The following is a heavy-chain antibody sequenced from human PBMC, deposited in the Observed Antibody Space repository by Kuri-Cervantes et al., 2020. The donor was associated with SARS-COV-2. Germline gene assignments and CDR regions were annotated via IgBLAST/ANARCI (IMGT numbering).Heavy chain of an antibody. J-gene: IGHJ4*02. CDR1: GFTFSSYA. V-gene: IGHV3-23*01. Sequence: GESLKISCAASGFTFSSYAVSWVRQAPGKGLEWVSAISGSGGSTYYADSVKGRFTISRDNSKNTLYLQMNSLRAEDTAVYYCAKLQPFHSGYDDYWGQGTLVTVSS. CDR2: ISGSGGST. CDR3: AKLQPFHSGYDDY. D-gene: IGHD5-12*01.